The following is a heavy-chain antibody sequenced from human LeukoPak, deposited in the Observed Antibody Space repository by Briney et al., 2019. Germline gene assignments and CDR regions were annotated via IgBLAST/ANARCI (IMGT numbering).Heavy chain of an antibody. D-gene: IGHD6-19*01. CDR3: AKARYSSGPTDY. Sequence: PGGSLRLSCAASGFTFSSYAMSWVRQAPGKGLEWVSAISGSGGSTYYADSVKGRFTTPRDNSKNTLYLQMNSLRAEDTAVYYCAKARYSSGPTDYWGRGTLVTVSS. V-gene: IGHV3-23*01. J-gene: IGHJ4*02. CDR1: GFTFSSYA. CDR2: ISGSGGST.